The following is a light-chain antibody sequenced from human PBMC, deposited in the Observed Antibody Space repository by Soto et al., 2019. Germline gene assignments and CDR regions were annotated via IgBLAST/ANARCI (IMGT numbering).Light chain of an antibody. Sequence: QSVLTQPPSASGTPGQRVTISCSGSSSNIGSNTVNWYQQLPGTAPKLLIYSNYLRPSGVPDRFSGSRTGTAASLAISGLQSEDEADYYCAAWDDSLNGVIFGGGTKVTVL. CDR2: SNY. J-gene: IGLJ2*01. CDR3: AAWDDSLNGVI. CDR1: SSNIGSNT. V-gene: IGLV1-44*01.